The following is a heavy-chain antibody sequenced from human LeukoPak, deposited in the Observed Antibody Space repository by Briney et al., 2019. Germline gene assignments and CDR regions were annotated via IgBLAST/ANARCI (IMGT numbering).Heavy chain of an antibody. CDR2: IYYSGST. V-gene: IGHV4-59*01. CDR3: ARGGTAVVTPYAFDI. D-gene: IGHD4-23*01. J-gene: IGHJ3*02. CDR1: GGSISTYY. Sequence: SETLSLTCTVSGGSISTYYWSWIRQPPGKGLEWIGYIYYSGSTNYNPSVKSRVTMSVDTSKKQFSLNLSSLTAADTAVYYCARGGTAVVTPYAFDIWGQGTMVTVSS.